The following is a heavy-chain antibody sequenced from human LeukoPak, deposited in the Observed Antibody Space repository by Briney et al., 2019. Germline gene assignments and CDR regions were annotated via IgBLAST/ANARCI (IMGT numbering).Heavy chain of an antibody. D-gene: IGHD5-18*01. CDR1: GFTVSSNY. V-gene: IGHV3-53*01. J-gene: IGHJ6*02. Sequence: GGSLRLSCAASGFTVSSNYMSWVRQAPGKGLEWVSVIYSGGSTYYADSVKGRFTISRDNSKNTLYLQMNSLRAEDTAVYYCARDLRDTAMVGPPYHRKDVWGQGTTVNV. CDR2: IYSGGST. CDR3: ARDLRDTAMVGPPYHRKDV.